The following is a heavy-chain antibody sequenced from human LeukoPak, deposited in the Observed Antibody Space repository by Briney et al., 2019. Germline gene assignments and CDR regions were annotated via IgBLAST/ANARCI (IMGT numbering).Heavy chain of an antibody. Sequence: PGGSLRLSCAASGFTFSSYAMSWVRQAPGKGLEWVSAISDSGGSTDHADSVKGRLTISRDNSKNTLYLQMNSLRAEDTAVYYCAKDGTSVDTAMDTWGQGTLVTVSS. V-gene: IGHV3-23*01. D-gene: IGHD5-18*01. J-gene: IGHJ4*02. CDR1: GFTFSSYA. CDR3: AKDGTSVDTAMDT. CDR2: ISDSGGST.